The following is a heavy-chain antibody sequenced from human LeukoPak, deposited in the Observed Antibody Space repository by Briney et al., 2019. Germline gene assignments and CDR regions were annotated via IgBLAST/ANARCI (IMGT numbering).Heavy chain of an antibody. J-gene: IGHJ3*02. Sequence: PGGSLRLSCAASGFTFSGSAMHWVRQASGKGLEWVGRIRSKANSYATAYAASVKGRFTISRDDSKNTAYLQMNSLKTEDAAVYYCTRRPYDYYDSSGDAFDIWGQGTMVTVSS. CDR2: IRSKANSYAT. CDR1: GFTFSGSA. V-gene: IGHV3-73*01. CDR3: TRRPYDYYDSSGDAFDI. D-gene: IGHD3-22*01.